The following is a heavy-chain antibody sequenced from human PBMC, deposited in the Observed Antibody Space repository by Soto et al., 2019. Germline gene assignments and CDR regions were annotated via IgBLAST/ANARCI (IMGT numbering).Heavy chain of an antibody. D-gene: IGHD3-10*01. CDR3: ARVRVTDVYYYYMDV. V-gene: IGHV1-3*01. Sequence: GASVKVSCKASGYTFTSYAMHWVRQAPGQRLEWMGWINAGNGNTKYSQKFQGRVIITRDTSASTAYMELSSLRSEDTAVYYCARVRVTDVYYYYMDVWGKGTTVTVSS. CDR2: INAGNGNT. J-gene: IGHJ6*03. CDR1: GYTFTSYA.